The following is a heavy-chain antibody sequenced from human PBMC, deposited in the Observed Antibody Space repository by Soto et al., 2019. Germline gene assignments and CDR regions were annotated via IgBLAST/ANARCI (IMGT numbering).Heavy chain of an antibody. V-gene: IGHV4-30-2*01. Sequence: PSETLSLTCAVSGGSISSGGYPWGWIRQPPGKGLEWIGYIYHSGSTYYNPSLKSRVTISVDRSKNQFSLKLSSVTAADTAVYYCARGTGRQHYYYYYGMDVWGQGTTVTVSS. J-gene: IGHJ6*02. CDR2: IYHSGST. CDR1: GGSISSGGYP. CDR3: ARGTGRQHYYYYYGMDV.